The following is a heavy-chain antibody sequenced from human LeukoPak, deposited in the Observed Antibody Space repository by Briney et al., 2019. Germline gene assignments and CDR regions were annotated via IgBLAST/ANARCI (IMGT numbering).Heavy chain of an antibody. D-gene: IGHD1-1*01. V-gene: IGHV3-74*01. CDR3: ARVGQALGTYYFDY. Sequence: GGSLRLSCAASGFTFSSYWMHWFRHAPGKGLVWVSRINSDGSSTTYADSVKGRFTISRDNAKNTLYLQMNSLRAEDTAVYYCARVGQALGTYYFDYWGQGTLVTVSS. CDR2: INSDGSST. J-gene: IGHJ4*02. CDR1: GFTFSSYW.